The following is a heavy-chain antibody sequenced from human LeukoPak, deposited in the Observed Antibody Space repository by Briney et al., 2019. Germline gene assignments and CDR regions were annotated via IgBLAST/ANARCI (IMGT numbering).Heavy chain of an antibody. CDR2: MNSDTGYT. V-gene: IGHV1-8*01. CDR3: TRGATQGLINWFDP. Sequence: ASVTVSCTASGYIFTSNDINWVRQAAGQGLEWMGWMNSDTGYTGYALKFHDRITLTRNTSISTAYMELSSLTSEDTAVYYCTRGATQGLINWFDPWGQGTLVTVSS. CDR1: GYIFTSND. D-gene: IGHD2-21*01. J-gene: IGHJ5*02.